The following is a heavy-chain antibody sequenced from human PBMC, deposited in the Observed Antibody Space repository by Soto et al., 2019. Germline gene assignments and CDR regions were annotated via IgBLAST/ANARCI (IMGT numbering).Heavy chain of an antibody. CDR2: ISGAGSST. J-gene: IGHJ4*02. CDR1: GFIFSSYA. V-gene: IGHV3-23*01. Sequence: EVQLLESGGGLVQPGGSLRLSCAASGFIFSSYAMSWVRQAPGQGLEWVSAISGAGSSTYYAEFVKGRFTISRENFRKTLYLQMSRLRAEDTAIYYCVKDKNDYNQNPDYWGQGTLVTVSS. CDR3: VKDKNDYNQNPDY. D-gene: IGHD1-1*01.